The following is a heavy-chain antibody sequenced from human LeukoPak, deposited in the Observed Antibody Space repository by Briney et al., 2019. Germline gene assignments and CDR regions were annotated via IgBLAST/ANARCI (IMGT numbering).Heavy chain of an antibody. J-gene: IGHJ4*02. CDR1: GGSISSSSSY. V-gene: IGHV4-39*07. CDR2: IYHSGSI. CDR3: ARVPRDIVAAITSSDY. Sequence: PSETLSLTCTVSGGSISSSSSYWGWIRQPPGKGLEWIGTIYHSGSIYYNPSLKSRVTMSVDTSKNQFSLKLNSVTAADTAIYYCARVPRDIVAAITSSDYWGQGTLVTVSS. D-gene: IGHD5-12*01.